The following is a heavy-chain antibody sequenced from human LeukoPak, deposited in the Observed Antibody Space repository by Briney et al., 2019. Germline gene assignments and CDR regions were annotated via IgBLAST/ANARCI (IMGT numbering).Heavy chain of an antibody. Sequence: SETLSLTCDVSGGSVTSANRWTWVRQPPGKGLEWIGEIYHSGSTNYNPSLKSRVTISVDKSKNQFSLKLSSVTAADTAVYYCAREGEFGEKRFDPWGQGTLVTVSS. J-gene: IGHJ5*02. V-gene: IGHV4-4*02. D-gene: IGHD3-10*01. CDR3: AREGEFGEKRFDP. CDR1: GGSVTSANR. CDR2: IYHSGST.